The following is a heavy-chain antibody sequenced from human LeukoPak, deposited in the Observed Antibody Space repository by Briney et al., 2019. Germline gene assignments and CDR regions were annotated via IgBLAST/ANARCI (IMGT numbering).Heavy chain of an antibody. V-gene: IGHV1-2*02. CDR1: GYTFTGYY. CDR2: INPNSGGT. J-gene: IGHJ6*02. D-gene: IGHD3-10*01. Sequence: ASVKVSCKASGYTFTGYYMHWVRQAPGQGLEWMGWINPNSGGTNYAQKFQGRVTMTRDTSISTAYMELSRLRSDDTAVYYCARDRGTMVRGVGDVWGQGTTVTVSS. CDR3: ARDRGTMVRGVGDV.